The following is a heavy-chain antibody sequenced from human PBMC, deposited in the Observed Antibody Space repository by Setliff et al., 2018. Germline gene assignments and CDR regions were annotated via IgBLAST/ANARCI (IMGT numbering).Heavy chain of an antibody. Sequence: PSETLSLTCTVSGGSISSGSYYWSWIRQPAGKGLEWIGHIYTSGSTNYNPSLKSRVTISVDTSRNQFSLNLTSVTAADTAVYYCAVDHVTNIAESGYGYTRIDPWGQGIPVTVSS. CDR3: AVDHVTNIAESGYGYTRIDP. V-gene: IGHV4-61*09. D-gene: IGHD6-19*01. CDR1: GGSISSGSYY. CDR2: IYTSGST. J-gene: IGHJ5*02.